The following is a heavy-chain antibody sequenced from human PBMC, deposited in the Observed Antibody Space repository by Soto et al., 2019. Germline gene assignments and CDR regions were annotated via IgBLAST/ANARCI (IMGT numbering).Heavy chain of an antibody. CDR1: GFTFSSYS. Sequence: GSLRLSCAASGFTFSSYSMNWVRQAPGKGLEWVSSISSSSSYIYYADSVKGRFTISRDNAKNSLYLQMSSLRAEDTAVYYCARENARPSYYYDSSTDYGMDVWGQGTTVTVSS. CDR3: ARENARPSYYYDSSTDYGMDV. CDR2: ISSSSSYI. J-gene: IGHJ6*02. V-gene: IGHV3-21*01. D-gene: IGHD3-22*01.